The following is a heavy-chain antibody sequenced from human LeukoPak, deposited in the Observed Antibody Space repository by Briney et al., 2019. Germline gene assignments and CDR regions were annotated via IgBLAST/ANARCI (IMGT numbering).Heavy chain of an antibody. Sequence: PSETLSLTCTVSGGSISSYYWGWIRLPPGKGLEWIGYIYYTGATYYNPSLKSRVTISLDTSKNQFSLKLSSVTAADAAVYYCARGRRYFDYWGQGTLVTVSS. J-gene: IGHJ4*02. V-gene: IGHV4-59*01. CDR2: IYYTGAT. CDR1: GGSISSYY. CDR3: ARGRRYFDY.